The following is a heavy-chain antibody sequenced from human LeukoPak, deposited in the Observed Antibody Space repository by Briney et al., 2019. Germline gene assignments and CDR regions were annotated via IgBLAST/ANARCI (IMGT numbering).Heavy chain of an antibody. CDR3: ARNPAASGSFGY. J-gene: IGHJ4*02. CDR2: MNPNSGNT. Sequence: VASVKVSCKASGHTFASYGISWVRQATGQGLEWTGWMNPNSGNTGYAQRFQGRVTMTRDTSTGTAYMDLSSLTSEDTAVYYCARNPAASGSFGYWGQGTLVTVSS. D-gene: IGHD3-10*01. CDR1: GHTFASYG. V-gene: IGHV1-8*02.